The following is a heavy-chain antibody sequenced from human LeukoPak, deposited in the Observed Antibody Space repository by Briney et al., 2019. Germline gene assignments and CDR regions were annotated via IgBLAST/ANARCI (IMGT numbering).Heavy chain of an antibody. D-gene: IGHD2/OR15-2a*01. CDR3: ARDFLPHQGIDY. V-gene: IGHV1-46*01. Sequence: GASVKVSCKASGYTFTSYYMHWVRQAPGQGLEWMGIINPSGGSTSYAQKFQGRVTMTRDTSTSTAYMELRSLRSDDTAVYYCARDFLPHQGIDYWGQGTLVTVSS. CDR2: INPSGGST. J-gene: IGHJ4*02. CDR1: GYTFTSYY.